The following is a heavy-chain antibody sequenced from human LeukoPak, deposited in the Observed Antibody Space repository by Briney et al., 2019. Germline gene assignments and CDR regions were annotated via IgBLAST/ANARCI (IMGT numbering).Heavy chain of an antibody. Sequence: GASVKVSCKASGYTFTNNYLHWVRQAPGQGLEWMGMIYPRDGSTSYAQNFQGRVTVTRDTSTTTVHMELRGLRSEDTAVYYCARGGAARLHFQNWGQGTLVTVSS. V-gene: IGHV1-46*01. CDR3: ARGGAARLHFQN. CDR2: IYPRDGST. CDR1: GYTFTNNY. D-gene: IGHD6-6*01. J-gene: IGHJ1*01.